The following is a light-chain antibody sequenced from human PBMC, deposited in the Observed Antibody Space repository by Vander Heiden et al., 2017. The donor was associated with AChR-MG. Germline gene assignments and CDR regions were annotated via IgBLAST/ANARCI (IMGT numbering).Light chain of an antibody. Sequence: IAFTQSPDTLLLSPGARATLSCSARQSLSNNGLAGNQQKPGQAPRLLIYGSSTRATGIPDRFSGSGSGTDFSLTISRLEAEDFAVYFCQRYGSSPPYTFCQGTKLEIK. V-gene: IGKV3-20*01. CDR2: GSS. J-gene: IGKJ2*01. CDR1: QSLSNNG. CDR3: QRYGSSPPYT.